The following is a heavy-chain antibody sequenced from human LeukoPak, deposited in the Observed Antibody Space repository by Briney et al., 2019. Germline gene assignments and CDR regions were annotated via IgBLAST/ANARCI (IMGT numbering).Heavy chain of an antibody. V-gene: IGHV3-7*01. CDR2: IKPDGSEK. CDR1: GFVFSASY. Sequence: GGSLRLSCAASGFVFSASYMSWVRKAPGKGLEWVATIKPDGSEKYHVDSVSGRFTISGDNTNDSLFLQMNSLRVDDTAVYYCVRGGTYWTVSWGQGTLVNVS. CDR3: VRGGTYWTVS. J-gene: IGHJ5*01.